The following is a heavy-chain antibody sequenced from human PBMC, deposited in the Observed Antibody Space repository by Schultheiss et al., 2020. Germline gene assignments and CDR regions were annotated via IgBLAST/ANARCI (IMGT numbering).Heavy chain of an antibody. CDR2: IYPGDSET. CDR3: ARLPYGSGSYYPYYFDY. J-gene: IGHJ4*02. V-gene: IGHV5-51*01. D-gene: IGHD3-10*01. CDR1: GYSFTNYW. Sequence: GESLKISCKGSGYSFTNYWIGWVRQMPGKGLEWMGIIYPGDSETRYSPSFQGQVTISADKSISTAYLQWSSLKASDTAMYYCARLPYGSGSYYPYYFDYWGKGTLVTVSS.